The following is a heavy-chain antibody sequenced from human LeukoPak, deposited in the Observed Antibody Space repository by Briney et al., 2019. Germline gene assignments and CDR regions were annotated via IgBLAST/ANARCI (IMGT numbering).Heavy chain of an antibody. CDR1: GYTFTSYG. J-gene: IGHJ6*03. CDR3: ARKGLWFGELLSGYYMDV. CDR2: ISAYNGNT. Sequence: GASVKVSCKASGYTFTSYGISWVRQAPGQGLEWMGWISAYNGNTNYAQKLQGRVTMTTDTSTSTAYMELRSLRSDDTAVYYCARKGLWFGELLSGYYMDVWGKGTTVTISS. D-gene: IGHD3-10*01. V-gene: IGHV1-18*01.